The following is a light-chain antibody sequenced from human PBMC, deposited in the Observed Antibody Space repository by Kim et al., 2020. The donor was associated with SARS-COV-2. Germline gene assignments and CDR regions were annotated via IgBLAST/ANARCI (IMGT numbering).Light chain of an antibody. CDR1: QSVSSSY. CDR3: QQYGSSPPIT. V-gene: IGKV3-20*01. CDR2: GAS. J-gene: IGKJ5*01. Sequence: IVLTQSPGTLSLSPGERATLSCRASQSVSSSYLAWYQQKPGQAPRLLIYGASSRATGIPDRFSGSGSGTDFILTISRLEPEDFAVYYCQQYGSSPPITFGQGTRLEIK.